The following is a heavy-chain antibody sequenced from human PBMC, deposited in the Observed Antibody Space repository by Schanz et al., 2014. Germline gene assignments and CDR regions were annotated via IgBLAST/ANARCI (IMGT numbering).Heavy chain of an antibody. CDR2: ISSGGTTT. CDR3: AKDGPGGSGSYSADGGMDV. V-gene: IGHV3-11*01. J-gene: IGHJ6*02. Sequence: QVQLVESGGGLVKPGGSLRLSCAASGFIFSDYYMAWIRQAPGKGPEYVSYISSGGTTTYHSDSVKGRFTISRDSAENSLYLQMNSLRAEDTAVYYCAKDGPGGSGSYSADGGMDVWGRGTTVTVSS. D-gene: IGHD3-10*01. CDR1: GFIFSDYY.